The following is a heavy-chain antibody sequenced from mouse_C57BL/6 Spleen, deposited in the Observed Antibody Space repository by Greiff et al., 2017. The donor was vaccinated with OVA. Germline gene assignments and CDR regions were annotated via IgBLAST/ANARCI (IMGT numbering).Heavy chain of an antibody. J-gene: IGHJ1*03. V-gene: IGHV1-4*01. Sequence: QVQLQQSGAELARPGASVKMSCKASGYTFTSYTMHWVKQRPGQGLEWIGYINPSSGYTKYNQKFKDKATLTADKSSSTAYMQLSSLTSEDSEVYYCARPDYGNYWYFDVWGTGTTVTVSS. CDR2: INPSSGYT. CDR3: ARPDYGNYWYFDV. D-gene: IGHD2-1*01. CDR1: GYTFTSYT.